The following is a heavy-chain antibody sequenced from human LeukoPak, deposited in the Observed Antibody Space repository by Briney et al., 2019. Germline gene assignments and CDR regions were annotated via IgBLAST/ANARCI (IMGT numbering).Heavy chain of an antibody. CDR2: ISGSGGST. CDR3: AKPGLGDYIGGGDFDY. D-gene: IGHD3-16*01. V-gene: IGHV3-23*01. CDR1: GFTFSSYA. Sequence: GGSLRLSCAASGFTFSSYAMSWVRQAPGKGLEWVSAISGSGGSTYYADSVKGRFTISRDNSKNTLYLQMNSLRAEDTAVYYCAKPGLGDYIGGGDFDYWGQGTLVTVSS. J-gene: IGHJ4*02.